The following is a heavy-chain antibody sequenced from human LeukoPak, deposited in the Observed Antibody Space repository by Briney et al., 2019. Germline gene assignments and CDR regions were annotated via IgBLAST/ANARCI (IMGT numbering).Heavy chain of an antibody. CDR2: IYYSGST. D-gene: IGHD1-26*01. Sequence: SETLSLTCTVSGGSISSYFWTWIRQPPGKGLEWIGYIYYSGSTSYNPSLKSRLTMSVDTSKNQFSLNLNSVTAADKAVYYCARGYLDWFDPWGQGTLVTVSS. J-gene: IGHJ5*02. CDR1: GGSISSYF. CDR3: ARGYLDWFDP. V-gene: IGHV4-59*01.